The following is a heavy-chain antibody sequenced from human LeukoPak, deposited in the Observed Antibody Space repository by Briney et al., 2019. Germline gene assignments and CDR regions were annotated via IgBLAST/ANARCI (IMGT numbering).Heavy chain of an antibody. J-gene: IGHJ4*02. CDR2: IYSSGRT. Sequence: SETLSLTCTVSGASMSDSFWSWIRQPAGKGLEWIGRIYSSGRTNYNPSLKSRVTLSIDTSNNQFSLKLTSVTAADTALYYCARAPAGCGGTCSFDYWGQGTLVTVSS. D-gene: IGHD2-15*01. V-gene: IGHV4-4*07. CDR3: ARAPAGCGGTCSFDY. CDR1: GASMSDSF.